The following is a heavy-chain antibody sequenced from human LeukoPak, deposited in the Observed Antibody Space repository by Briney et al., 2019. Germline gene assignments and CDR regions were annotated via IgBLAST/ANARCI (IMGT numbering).Heavy chain of an antibody. D-gene: IGHD2-2*01. CDR3: ARDETAVVVPAAMGYYGMDV. Sequence: GGSLRLSCEASGFTFSSYEMNWVRQAPGKGLEWVSYISSSGNTIYYADSVKGRFTISRDNAKNSLYLQMNSLRAEDTAVYYCARDETAVVVPAAMGYYGMDVWGKGTTVTVSS. V-gene: IGHV3-48*03. CDR1: GFTFSSYE. CDR2: ISSSGNTI. J-gene: IGHJ6*04.